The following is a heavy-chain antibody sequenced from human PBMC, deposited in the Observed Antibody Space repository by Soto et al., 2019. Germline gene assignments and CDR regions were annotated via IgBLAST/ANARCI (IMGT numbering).Heavy chain of an antibody. CDR2: VNPGNGTT. V-gene: IGHV1-2*02. CDR3: ARDTDANFDY. Sequence: ASVKVSCKSSGYTFTAYYMHWVRQAPGQGLEWMGWVNPGNGTTSFAQKFQGRVTMTRDTSISTAYMELSGLRSDDTAMYYCARDTDANFDYWGKGTLVTVSS. CDR1: GYTFTAYY. J-gene: IGHJ4*02. D-gene: IGHD2-8*01.